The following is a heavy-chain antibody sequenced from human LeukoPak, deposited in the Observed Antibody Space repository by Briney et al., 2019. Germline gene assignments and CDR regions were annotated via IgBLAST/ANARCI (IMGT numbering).Heavy chain of an antibody. V-gene: IGHV4-59*08. J-gene: IGHJ4*02. D-gene: IGHD6-19*01. Sequence: SETLSLTCTVSGGSISSYYWSWIRQPPGKGLEWIGYIYYSGSTNYNPSLKSRVTISVDTSKNQFSLKLSSVTAADTAVYYCARRATSSGWYGLSWGQGTLVTISS. CDR3: ARRATSSGWYGLS. CDR2: IYYSGST. CDR1: GGSISSYY.